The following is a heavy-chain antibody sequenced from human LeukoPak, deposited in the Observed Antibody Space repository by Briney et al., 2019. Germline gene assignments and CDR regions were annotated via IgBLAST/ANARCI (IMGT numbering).Heavy chain of an antibody. CDR1: GYSFTSYW. J-gene: IGHJ3*02. Sequence: EESLKISCKGSGYSFTSYWIGWVRQMPGKGLEWMGIIYPGDSDTRYSPSFQGQVTISADKSISTAYLQWSSLKASDTAMYYCARLKFLAVAGLDAFDIWGQGTMVTVSS. V-gene: IGHV5-51*01. D-gene: IGHD6-19*01. CDR2: IYPGDSDT. CDR3: ARLKFLAVAGLDAFDI.